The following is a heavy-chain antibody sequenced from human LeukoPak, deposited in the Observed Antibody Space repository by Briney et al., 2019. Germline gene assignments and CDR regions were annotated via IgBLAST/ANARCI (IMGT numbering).Heavy chain of an antibody. V-gene: IGHV4-59*08. D-gene: IGHD6-19*01. J-gene: IGHJ4*02. CDR1: GGSMRSYY. CDR2: VYYSGTA. Sequence: SETLSLTCTVSGGSMRSYYWSWVRQPPGKGLELIGYVYYSGTANYNPSLESRVTILVDTSKNQFSLNLSSVTAADTAVYYCARTKSGWYYSDYWGQGTLVSVSS. CDR3: ARTKSGWYYSDY.